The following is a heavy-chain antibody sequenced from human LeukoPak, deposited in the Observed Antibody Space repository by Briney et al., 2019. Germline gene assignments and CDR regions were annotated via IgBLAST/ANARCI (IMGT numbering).Heavy chain of an antibody. D-gene: IGHD3-22*01. CDR3: ARDAVTYYYDSSGYFTYFDY. V-gene: IGHV1-69*16. Sequence: ASVKVSCKASGGTFSIYTISWVRQAPGQGLEWMGRIIPILGIANYAQKFQGRVTITTDESTSTAYMELSSLRSEDTAVYYCARDAVTYYYDSSGYFTYFDYWGQGTLVTVSS. CDR1: GGTFSIYT. J-gene: IGHJ4*02. CDR2: IIPILGIA.